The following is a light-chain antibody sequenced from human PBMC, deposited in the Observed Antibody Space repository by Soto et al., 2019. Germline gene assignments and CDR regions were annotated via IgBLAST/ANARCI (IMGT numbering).Light chain of an antibody. CDR2: GAS. CDR1: QSVSSSY. Sequence: EIVLTQSPGTLSLSPGERATLSCRASQSVSSSYLAWYQQKPGQSPRLLIYGASSRATGIPDRFSGSGSGTDFTLTISRLEPADFAVYYCQQDGSSPPLTFGGGTKVEIK. J-gene: IGKJ4*01. V-gene: IGKV3-20*01. CDR3: QQDGSSPPLT.